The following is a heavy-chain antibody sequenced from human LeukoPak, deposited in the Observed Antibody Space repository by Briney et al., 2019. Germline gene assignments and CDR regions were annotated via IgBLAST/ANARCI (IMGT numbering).Heavy chain of an antibody. J-gene: IGHJ6*03. CDR1: GFTFSSYS. D-gene: IGHD2-8*01. CDR3: ARGKYCTNGVCYHYYYYYMDV. Sequence: GGSLRLSCAASGFTFSSYSMNWVRQAPGKGLEWVSSISSSSSYIYYADSVKGRFTISRDNAKNSLYLQTNSLRAEDTAVYYCARGKYCTNGVCYHYYYYYMDVWGKGTMVTVSS. CDR2: ISSSSSYI. V-gene: IGHV3-21*01.